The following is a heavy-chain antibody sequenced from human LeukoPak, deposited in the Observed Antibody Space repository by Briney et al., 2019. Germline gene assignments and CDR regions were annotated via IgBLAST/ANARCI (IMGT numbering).Heavy chain of an antibody. D-gene: IGHD3-10*01. Sequence: PSETLSLTCTVSGGSISSSSYYWGWIRQPPGKGLEWIGSIYYSGSTYYNPSLKSRVTISVDTSKNQFSLKLSSVTAADTAVYYCARGWVTMVRGVPYYFDYWGQGTLVTVSS. V-gene: IGHV4-39*01. CDR3: ARGWVTMVRGVPYYFDY. CDR2: IYYSGST. J-gene: IGHJ4*02. CDR1: GGSISSSSYY.